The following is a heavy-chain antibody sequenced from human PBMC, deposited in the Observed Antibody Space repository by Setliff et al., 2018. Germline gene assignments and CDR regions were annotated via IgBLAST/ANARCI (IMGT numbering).Heavy chain of an antibody. CDR3: ARIGPSNWGIRGYNWLDP. J-gene: IGHJ5*02. V-gene: IGHV1-46*01. D-gene: IGHD6-13*01. CDR1: GYSFTRYY. Sequence: ASVKVSCKTSGYSFTRYYMYWVRQAPGQGLEWMGIINIGGGSTTYAQKFQGRITMTRDTSTSTIYMELASLRSEDTAMYYCARIGPSNWGIRGYNWLDPWGQGTLVTVSS. CDR2: INIGGGST.